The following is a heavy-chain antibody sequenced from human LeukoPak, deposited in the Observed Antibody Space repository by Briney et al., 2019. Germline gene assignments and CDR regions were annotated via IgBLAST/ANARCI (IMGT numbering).Heavy chain of an antibody. Sequence: GASVKVSCKASGYTFTSYGISWVRQAPGQGLEWMGWISAYNGNTNYAQKLQGRVTMTTDTSTSTAYMELRSLRSDDTAVYYCARGRIVVVPAASEELDYWGQGTLVTVSS. CDR1: GYTFTSYG. CDR2: ISAYNGNT. V-gene: IGHV1-18*01. J-gene: IGHJ4*02. CDR3: ARGRIVVVPAASEELDY. D-gene: IGHD2-2*01.